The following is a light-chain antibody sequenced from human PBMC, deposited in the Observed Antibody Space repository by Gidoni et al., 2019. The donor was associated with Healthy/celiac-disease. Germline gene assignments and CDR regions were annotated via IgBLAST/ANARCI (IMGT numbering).Light chain of an antibody. J-gene: IGLJ1*01. CDR3: QSYDSSLSGSNV. CDR1: SSNIGAGYD. V-gene: IGLV1-40*01. Sequence: SVSGAPGQRVTISCTGSSSNIGAGYDVHWYQQLPGTAPKLLIYGNSNRPSGVPDRFSGSKSGTSASLAITGLQAEDEADYYCQSYDSSLSGSNVFGTGTKVTVL. CDR2: GNS.